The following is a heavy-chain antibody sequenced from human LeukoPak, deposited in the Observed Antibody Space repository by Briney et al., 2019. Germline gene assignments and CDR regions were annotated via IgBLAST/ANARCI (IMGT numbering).Heavy chain of an antibody. CDR1: GGSISTYY. J-gene: IGHJ4*02. D-gene: IGHD3-10*01. CDR3: ARDRYYYGSGSYYFDY. V-gene: IGHV4-59*01. CDR2: MSYSGGT. Sequence: SETLSLTCTVSGGSISTYYWSWIRQPPGKGLEWLGYMSYSGGTNYNPSLKSRVTISLDTSKNQFSLKLSSVTAADTAVYYCARDRYYYGSGSYYFDYWGQGTLVTVSS.